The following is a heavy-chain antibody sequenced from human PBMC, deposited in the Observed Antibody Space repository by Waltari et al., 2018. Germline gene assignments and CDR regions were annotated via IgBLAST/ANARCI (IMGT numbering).Heavy chain of an antibody. V-gene: IGHV3-33*01. CDR1: GFTFSSYG. CDR3: ARDGVGAFDI. D-gene: IGHD2-15*01. CDR2: IWYDGSNK. J-gene: IGHJ3*02. Sequence: QVQLVESGGGVVQPGRSLRLSCAASGFTFSSYGMHWVRQAPGKGLEWVAGIWYDGSNKYYADSVKGRFTISRDNSKNTLYLQMNSLRAEDTAVYYCARDGVGAFDIWGQGTMVTVSS.